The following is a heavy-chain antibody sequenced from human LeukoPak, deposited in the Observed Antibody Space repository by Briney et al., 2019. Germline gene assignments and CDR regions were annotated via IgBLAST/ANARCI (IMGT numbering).Heavy chain of an antibody. V-gene: IGHV3-48*04. D-gene: IGHD6-19*01. J-gene: IGHJ4*02. Sequence: GGSLRLSCAASGFTFSSFSMDWVRQAPGKGLEWVSYISSTSSTIYYADSVQGRFTSSRDNAKNSLYLQMNSLTAEGTAVYFCARDWSAVAAPDYFDYWGQGTLVTVSA. CDR3: ARDWSAVAAPDYFDY. CDR2: ISSTSSTI. CDR1: GFTFSSFS.